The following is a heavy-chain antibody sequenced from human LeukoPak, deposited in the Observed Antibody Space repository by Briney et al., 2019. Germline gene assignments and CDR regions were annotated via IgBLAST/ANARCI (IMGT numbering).Heavy chain of an antibody. CDR3: AKVPLYLLGDY. CDR2: VNPNSGNT. CDR1: GYTFTTYD. V-gene: IGHV1-8*01. Sequence: ASVTVSCTASGYTFTTYDINWVRQAPGQGLEWMGWVNPNSGNTRYAQQFRGKVTMTRDTSISTAYLELSSLKSEDTAVYYCAKVPLYLLGDYWGQGTLVTVSS. D-gene: IGHD2/OR15-2a*01. J-gene: IGHJ4*02.